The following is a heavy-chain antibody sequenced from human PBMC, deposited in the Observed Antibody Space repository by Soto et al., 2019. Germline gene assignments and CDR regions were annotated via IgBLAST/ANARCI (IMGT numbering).Heavy chain of an antibody. Sequence: PSETLSLTCTVSGGSISSGGYYWSWIRQHPGKGLEWIGYTYYSGSTYYNPSFKSRVTISVDTSKNQFSLKLSSVTAADTAVYYCARDLRRKNYYGTDVWGKGTTVTVSS. J-gene: IGHJ6*04. CDR1: GGSISSGGYY. CDR3: ARDLRRKNYYGTDV. CDR2: TYYSGST. V-gene: IGHV4-31*03.